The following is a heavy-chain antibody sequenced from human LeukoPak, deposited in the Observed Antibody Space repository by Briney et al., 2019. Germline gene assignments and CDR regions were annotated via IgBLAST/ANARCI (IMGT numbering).Heavy chain of an antibody. CDR3: ARGGLGYCSSTSCSPLFDY. V-gene: IGHV3-30-3*01. D-gene: IGHD2-2*01. J-gene: IGHJ4*02. Sequence: PGGSLRLSCAASGFTFSSCAMHWVRQAPGKGLEWVAVISYDGSNKYYADSVKGRFTISRDNSKNTLYLQMNSLRAEDTAVYYCARGGLGYCSSTSCSPLFDYWGQGTLVTVSS. CDR2: ISYDGSNK. CDR1: GFTFSSCA.